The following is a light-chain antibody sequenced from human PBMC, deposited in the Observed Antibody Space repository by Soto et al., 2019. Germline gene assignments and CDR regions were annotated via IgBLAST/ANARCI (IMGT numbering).Light chain of an antibody. J-gene: IGLJ2*01. CDR1: SSDVGGYNY. CDR3: SSYAASNNFGV. Sequence: QSALTQPPSASGSPGQSVTISCIGTSSDVGGYNYVSWYQQHPGKAPKLMIYEVSKRPSVVPDRFSGSKSGNTASLTVSGLQAEDEADYYCSSYAASNNFGVFGGGTQLNVL. CDR2: EVS. V-gene: IGLV2-8*01.